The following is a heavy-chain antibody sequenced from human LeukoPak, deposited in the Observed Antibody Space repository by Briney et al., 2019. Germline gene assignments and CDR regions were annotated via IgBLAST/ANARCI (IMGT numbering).Heavy chain of an antibody. D-gene: IGHD4-23*01. CDR3: ARRAGGYSHPYDY. CDR1: GFTFRDYG. V-gene: IGHV3-74*01. CDR2: INSDGINT. Sequence: GGSLRLSCAASGFTFRDYGMSWVRQAPGKGLVWVSRINSDGINTSYADSVKGRFTISRDISKNTVYLQMNSLRAEDTAVYYCARRAGGYSHPYDYWGQGILVTVSS. J-gene: IGHJ4*02.